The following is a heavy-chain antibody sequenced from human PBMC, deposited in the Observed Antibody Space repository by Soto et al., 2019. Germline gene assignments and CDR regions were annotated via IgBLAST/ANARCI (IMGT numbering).Heavy chain of an antibody. J-gene: IGHJ4*02. D-gene: IGHD2-2*01. CDR3: ARGQTSLWYFDH. Sequence: QVQLQESGPRLVKPSETLSLTCTVSGGSGSGYHWNWVRQPPGKRLEWIGHIYSSGTTNYNPSLTPRITLSIDTSKQQFSLKMIYVTAADTAGYYCARGQTSLWYFDHWGQGTLVTVSS. CDR2: IYSSGTT. CDR1: GGSGSGYH. V-gene: IGHV4-59*02.